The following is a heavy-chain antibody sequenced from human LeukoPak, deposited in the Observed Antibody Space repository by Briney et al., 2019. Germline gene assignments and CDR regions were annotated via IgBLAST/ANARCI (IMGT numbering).Heavy chain of an antibody. CDR3: ARDYSAMVRGPNWFDP. D-gene: IGHD3-10*01. V-gene: IGHV1-18*01. CDR2: ISAYNGNT. Sequence: ASVKVSCKASGYTFTSYGINWVRQAPGQGLEWMGWISAYNGNTNYAQKLQGRVTMTTDTSTSTAYMELRSLRSDDTAVYYCARDYSAMVRGPNWFDPWGQGTLVTVSS. CDR1: GYTFTSYG. J-gene: IGHJ5*02.